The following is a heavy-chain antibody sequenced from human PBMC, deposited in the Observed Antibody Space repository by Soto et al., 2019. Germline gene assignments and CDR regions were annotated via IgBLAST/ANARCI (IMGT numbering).Heavy chain of an antibody. D-gene: IGHD3-22*01. Sequence: GGSLRLSCEAPGFTFDDYAMHWVRQAPGKGLEWVSGISWNSGSIGYADSVKGRFTISRDNAKNSLYLQMNSLRAEDTALYYCAKESARDSSGPDFDYWGQGTLVTSPQ. CDR1: GFTFDDYA. CDR2: ISWNSGSI. J-gene: IGHJ4*02. V-gene: IGHV3-9*01. CDR3: AKESARDSSGPDFDY.